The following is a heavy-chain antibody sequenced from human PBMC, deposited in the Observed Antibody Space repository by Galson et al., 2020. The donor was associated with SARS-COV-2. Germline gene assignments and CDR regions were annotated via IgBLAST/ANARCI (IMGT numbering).Heavy chain of an antibody. Sequence: SETLSLTCAVYGGSFSGYYWSWIRQPPGKGLEWIGEINHSGSTNYNPSLKSRVTISVDTSKNQFSLKLSSVTAADTAVYYCARLGRRDGYNYFGDYWGQGTLVTVSS. V-gene: IGHV4-34*01. CDR1: GGSFSGYY. CDR3: ARLGRRDGYNYFGDY. CDR2: INHSGST. J-gene: IGHJ4*02. D-gene: IGHD5-12*01.